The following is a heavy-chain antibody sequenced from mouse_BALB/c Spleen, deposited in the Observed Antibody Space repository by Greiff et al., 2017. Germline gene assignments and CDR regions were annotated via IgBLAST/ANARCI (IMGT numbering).Heavy chain of an antibody. V-gene: IGHV5-12-2*01. CDR1: GFTFSSYT. D-gene: IGHD1-1*01. Sequence: EVKLMESGGGLVQPGGSLKLSCAASGFTFSSYTMSWVRQTPEKRLEWVAYISNGGGSTYYPDTVKGRFTISRDNAKNTLYLQMSSLKSEDTAMYYCARHRDYGRFAYWGQGTLVTVSA. J-gene: IGHJ3*01. CDR3: ARHRDYGRFAY. CDR2: ISNGGGST.